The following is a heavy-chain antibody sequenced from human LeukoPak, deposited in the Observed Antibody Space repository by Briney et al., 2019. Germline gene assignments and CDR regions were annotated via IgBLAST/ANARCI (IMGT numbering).Heavy chain of an antibody. J-gene: IGHJ6*04. Sequence: GGSLRLSCTASGFTFSSYGMNWVRQAPGKGLEWVSSTSSWSGFIYYTDSVKGRFTISRDNAKNSLYLQMNSLRAEDTAVYYCAELGITMIGGVWGKGTTVTISS. D-gene: IGHD3-10*02. CDR3: AELGITMIGGV. CDR2: TSSWSGFI. CDR1: GFTFSSYG. V-gene: IGHV3-21*01.